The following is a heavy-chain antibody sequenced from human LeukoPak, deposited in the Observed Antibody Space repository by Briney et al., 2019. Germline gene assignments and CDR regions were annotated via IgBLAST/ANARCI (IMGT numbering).Heavy chain of an antibody. D-gene: IGHD3-10*01. CDR1: GFTFSSYG. Sequence: PGGSLRLSCAASGFTFSSYGIHWVRQAPGKGLEWVSAISGSGGSTYYADSVKGRFTISRDNSKNTLYLQMNSLRAEDTAVYYCAKDHPMVRGIGYWGQGTLVTVSS. CDR2: ISGSGGST. V-gene: IGHV3-23*01. J-gene: IGHJ4*02. CDR3: AKDHPMVRGIGY.